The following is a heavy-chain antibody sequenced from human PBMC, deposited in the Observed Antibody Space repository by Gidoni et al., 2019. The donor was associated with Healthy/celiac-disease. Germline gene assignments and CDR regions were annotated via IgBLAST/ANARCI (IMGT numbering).Heavy chain of an antibody. CDR3: ARDPPLFSGSYYNY. Sequence: EVQLVESGGGLIQPGGSLRLPCAASGFTVSSNYMSWVRQAPGKGLEWVSVIYSGGSTYYADSVKGRFTISRDNSKNTLYLQMNSLRAEDTAVYYCARDPPLFSGSYYNYWGQGTLVTVSS. D-gene: IGHD1-26*01. CDR1: GFTVSSNY. J-gene: IGHJ4*02. CDR2: IYSGGST. V-gene: IGHV3-53*01.